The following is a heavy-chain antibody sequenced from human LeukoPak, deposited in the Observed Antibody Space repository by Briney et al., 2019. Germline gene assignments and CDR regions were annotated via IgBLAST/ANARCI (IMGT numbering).Heavy chain of an antibody. CDR3: ARGSRGPYYYYYMDV. J-gene: IGHJ6*03. D-gene: IGHD3-10*01. CDR2: IIPIFGTA. V-gene: IGHV1-69*13. CDR1: GYPFTSYG. Sequence: SVKVSCKASGYPFTSYGISWVRQAPGQGLEWMGGIIPIFGTANYAQKFQGRVTITADESTSTAYMELSSLRSEDTAVYYCARGSRGPYYYYYMDVWGKGTTVTVSS.